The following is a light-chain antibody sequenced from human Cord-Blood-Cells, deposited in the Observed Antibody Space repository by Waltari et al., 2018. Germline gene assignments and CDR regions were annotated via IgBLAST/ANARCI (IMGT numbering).Light chain of an antibody. J-gene: IGLJ1*01. V-gene: IGLV2-14*01. CDR3: SSYTSSSTLV. CDR2: EVS. CDR1: SSDVGGSNY. Sequence: QSALTQPASVSVSPGQSITISCPGTSSDVGGSNYVSWYQQHPGKAPKLMTYEVSNRPSGVSNRFSGSKSGNTASLTISGLQAEDEADYYCSSYTSSSTLVFGTGTKVTVL.